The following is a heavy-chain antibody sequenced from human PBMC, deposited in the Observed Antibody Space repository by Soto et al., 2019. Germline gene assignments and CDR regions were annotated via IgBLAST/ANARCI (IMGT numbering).Heavy chain of an antibody. CDR3: ARVENYYDSSGYRTYYYYGMDV. Sequence: GASVKVCCKASGGTFNSYAISWVRQAPEQGLEWMGGIIPIFGTANYAQKFQGRVTITADESTSTAYMELSSLRSEDTAVYYCARVENYYDSSGYRTYYYYGMDVWGHGTTVTVSS. V-gene: IGHV1-69*13. CDR1: GGTFNSYA. D-gene: IGHD3-22*01. CDR2: IIPIFGTA. J-gene: IGHJ6*02.